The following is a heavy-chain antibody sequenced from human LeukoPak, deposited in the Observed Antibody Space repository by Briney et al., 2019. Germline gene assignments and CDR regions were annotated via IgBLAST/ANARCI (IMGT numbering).Heavy chain of an antibody. D-gene: IGHD2-15*01. CDR3: TTGGSPIDY. CDR1: GFTFSNAW. J-gene: IGHJ4*02. Sequence: GGSLRLSCAASGFTFSNAWMSWVRQAPGKGLEWVGRIKSKSEGRTTDYAAPVRGRFTTSRDDSKDTLYLQMNSLKTEDTAVYYCTTGGSPIDYWGQGTLVTVSS. CDR2: IKSKSEGRTT. V-gene: IGHV3-15*01.